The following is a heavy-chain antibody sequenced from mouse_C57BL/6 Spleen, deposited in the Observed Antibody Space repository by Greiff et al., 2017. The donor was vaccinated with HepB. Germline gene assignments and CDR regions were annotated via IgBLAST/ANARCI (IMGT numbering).Heavy chain of an antibody. CDR3: ARGGDGGGAMDY. J-gene: IGHJ4*01. Sequence: QVQLKQPGAELVKPGASVKMSCKASGYTFTSYWITWVKQRPGQGLEWIGDIYPGSGSTNYNEKFKSKATLTVDTSSSTAYMQLSSLTSEDSAVYYWARGGDGGGAMDYWGQGTSVTVSS. V-gene: IGHV1-55*01. CDR2: IYPGSGST. CDR1: GYTFTSYW.